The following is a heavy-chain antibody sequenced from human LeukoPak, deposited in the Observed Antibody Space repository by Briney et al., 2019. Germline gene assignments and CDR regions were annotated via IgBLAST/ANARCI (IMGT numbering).Heavy chain of an antibody. CDR2: INYMGGR. J-gene: IGHJ4*02. V-gene: IGHV4-59*08. CDR3: ARRAMVRGGTYFDY. Sequence: SDTQSLACTLSGGSIRNYYWSWIRQPPGKGLEWVGKINYMGGRNSKPSLKSRVTISVDTSKNQFSLKLSSVTAADTAVYYCARRAMVRGGTYFDYWGQGTLVTVSS. D-gene: IGHD3-10*01. CDR1: GGSIRNYY.